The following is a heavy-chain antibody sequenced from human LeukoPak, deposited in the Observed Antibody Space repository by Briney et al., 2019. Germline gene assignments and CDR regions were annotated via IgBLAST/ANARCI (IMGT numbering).Heavy chain of an antibody. CDR2: INAGNGNT. CDR1: GYTFTSYA. D-gene: IGHD1-26*01. CDR3: ASVPLSGSYLYYYGMDV. V-gene: IGHV1-3*01. Sequence: EASVKVSCKASGYTFTSYAMHWVRQAPGQRLEWMGWINAGNGNTKYSQKFQGRVTITRDTSASTAYMELSSLRSEDTAVYYCASVPLSGSYLYYYGMDVWGQGTTVTVSS. J-gene: IGHJ6*02.